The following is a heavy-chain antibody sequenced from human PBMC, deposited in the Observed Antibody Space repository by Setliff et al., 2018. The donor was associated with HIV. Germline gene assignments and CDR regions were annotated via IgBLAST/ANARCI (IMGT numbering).Heavy chain of an antibody. J-gene: IGHJ4*02. V-gene: IGHV1-8*02. CDR3: ARGRYSSGLTDY. Sequence: ASVKVSCKASGYTFSNYDINWVRQATGQGLEWMGWMSPKSGNSGHAQKFQGRITMTRNTSITTAYMELISLKSEDTAVYYCARGRYSSGLTDYWGQGTLVTVSS. CDR1: GYTFSNYD. D-gene: IGHD6-19*01. CDR2: MSPKSGNS.